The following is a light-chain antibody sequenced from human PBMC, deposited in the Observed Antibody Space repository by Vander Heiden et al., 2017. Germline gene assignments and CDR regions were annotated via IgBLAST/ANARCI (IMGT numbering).Light chain of an antibody. Sequence: FTQAPASLPLSAGERATLSCRASQSVSSYLAWHQQKPGQAPRLLIYAASNWPTGIPASFTGSGSGTDFTLTISSLEPEDFAVYYCQQRCNWLWTFGEGTKVEIK. CDR1: QSVSSY. J-gene: IGKJ1*01. CDR2: AAS. V-gene: IGKV3-11*01. CDR3: QQRCNWLWT.